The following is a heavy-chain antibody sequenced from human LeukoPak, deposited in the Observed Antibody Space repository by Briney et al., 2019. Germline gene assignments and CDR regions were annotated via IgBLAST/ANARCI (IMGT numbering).Heavy chain of an antibody. V-gene: IGHV4-30-4*01. Sequence: SETLSLTCTVSGGSISSGDYYWSWIRQPPGKGLEWIGYIYYSGSTYYNPSLKSRVTISVDTSKNQFSLKLSSVTAADTAVYYCAREQRGVAAAVYWGQGTLVTVSS. J-gene: IGHJ4*02. CDR2: IYYSGST. D-gene: IGHD6-13*01. CDR1: GGSISSGDYY. CDR3: AREQRGVAAAVY.